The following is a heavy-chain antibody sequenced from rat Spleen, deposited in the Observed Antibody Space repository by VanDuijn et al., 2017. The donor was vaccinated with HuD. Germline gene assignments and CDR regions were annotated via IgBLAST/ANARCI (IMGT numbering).Heavy chain of an antibody. Sequence: EVQMVESSGGLVQPGRSLKLSCAASGFTFSDYGMAWVRQAPTKGLEWVATISYGDSSGHSSTYSRDSVKGRFTISRDNARSTLYLQMDSLRSEDTATYCGARGGSIYGNWFSYWGQGTLVTVSS. J-gene: IGHJ3*01. D-gene: IGHD1-2*01. CDR1: GFTFSDYG. CDR3: ARGGSIYGNWFSY. CDR2: ISYGDSSGHSST. V-gene: IGHV5-29*01.